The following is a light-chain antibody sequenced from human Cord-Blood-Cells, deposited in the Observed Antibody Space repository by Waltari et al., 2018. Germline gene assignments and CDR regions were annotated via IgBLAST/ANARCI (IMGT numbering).Light chain of an antibody. CDR3: QQSYSTLLYT. CDR2: AAS. J-gene: IGKJ2*01. Sequence: DIQMTQSPSSLSASVGDRVTITCRASQSISSYLNWYQKKAGKAPKLLIYAASILQSGVTSRFSGSGSGTDVTLTISSLQPEDFATYYCQQSYSTLLYTFGQGTKLEIK. V-gene: IGKV1-39*01. CDR1: QSISSY.